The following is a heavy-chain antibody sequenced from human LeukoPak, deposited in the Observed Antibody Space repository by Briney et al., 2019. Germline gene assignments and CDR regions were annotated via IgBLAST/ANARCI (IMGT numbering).Heavy chain of an antibody. CDR2: ITIAGDT. Sequence: PGGSLRLSRAASGFTFSRYDMHWVRQAAGKGLEWVSAITIAGDTYCPGSVKGRFTISRENAKNSLYLQMNSLRAGDTAVYYCARTTVTTGPYWYFDLRGRGTLVTVSS. D-gene: IGHD4-17*01. CDR1: GFTFSRYD. V-gene: IGHV3-13*01. J-gene: IGHJ2*01. CDR3: ARTTVTTGPYWYFDL.